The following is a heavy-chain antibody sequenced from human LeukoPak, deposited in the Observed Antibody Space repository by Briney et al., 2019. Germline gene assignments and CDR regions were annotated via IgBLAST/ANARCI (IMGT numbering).Heavy chain of an antibody. J-gene: IGHJ4*02. V-gene: IGHV4-34*01. D-gene: IGHD6-13*01. CDR3: ARARHSSSWPPFDY. CDR2: INHSGST. CDR1: GGSFSGYY. Sequence: SETLSLTCAVYGGSFSGYYWSWIRQPPGKGLEWIGEINHSGSTNYNPSLKSRVTISVDTSKNQFSLKLSSVTVADTAVYYCARARHSSSWPPFDYWGQGTLVTVSS.